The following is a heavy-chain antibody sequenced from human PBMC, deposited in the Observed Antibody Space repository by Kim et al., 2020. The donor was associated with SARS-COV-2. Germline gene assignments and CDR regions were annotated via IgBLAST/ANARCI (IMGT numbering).Heavy chain of an antibody. Sequence: SPTLSLTCAVYGGSFSGYYWSWIRQPPGKGLEWIGEINHSGSTNYNPSLKSRVTISVDTSKNQFSLKLSSVTAADTAVYYCARPTYGSGSKGYAFDIWGQGTMVTVSS. J-gene: IGHJ3*02. D-gene: IGHD3-10*01. CDR1: GGSFSGYY. CDR3: ARPTYGSGSKGYAFDI. V-gene: IGHV4-34*01. CDR2: INHSGST.